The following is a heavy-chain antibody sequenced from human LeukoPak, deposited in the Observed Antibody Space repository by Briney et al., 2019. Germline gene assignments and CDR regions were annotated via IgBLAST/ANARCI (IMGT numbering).Heavy chain of an antibody. J-gene: IGHJ5*02. D-gene: IGHD2-8*02. V-gene: IGHV3-23*01. Sequence: GGSLRLSCAASGFIFSSYAMSWVRQAPGKGLEWVSAISADAVDTFYAPSVKGRFTISRDNSKNTMYLQINSLRAEDTAIYYCAKDVWWSVSWGQGTLVTVSS. CDR2: ISADAVDT. CDR3: AKDVWWSVS. CDR1: GFIFSSYA.